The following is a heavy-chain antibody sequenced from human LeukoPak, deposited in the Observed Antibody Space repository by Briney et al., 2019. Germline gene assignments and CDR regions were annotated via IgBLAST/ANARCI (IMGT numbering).Heavy chain of an antibody. CDR1: GGTFSSYA. V-gene: IGHV1-69*05. CDR2: IIPIFDAT. CDR3: ARDLKYSSAPDVDKTFHP. J-gene: IGHJ5*02. D-gene: IGHD6-25*01. Sequence: ASVKVSCKASGGTFSSYAFSWVRQAPGQGLEWMGGIIPIFDATNYAQKFQGRVTITTDESTSTAYMELSSLRSEDTAVYYCARDLKYSSAPDVDKTFHPWGQGTLVTVSS.